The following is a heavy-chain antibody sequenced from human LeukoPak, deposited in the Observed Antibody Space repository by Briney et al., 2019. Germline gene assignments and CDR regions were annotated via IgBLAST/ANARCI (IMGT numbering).Heavy chain of an antibody. V-gene: IGHV4-34*01. CDR1: GGSFSGYY. CDR3: ARLRFLEWLSRAPHAFDI. J-gene: IGHJ3*02. D-gene: IGHD3-3*01. CDR2: IYHSGST. Sequence: SETLSLTCAVYGGSFSGYYWSWIRRPPGKGLEWIGSIYHSGSTYYNPSLKSRVTISVDTSKNQFSLKLSSVTAADTAVYYCARLRFLEWLSRAPHAFDIWGQGTMVTVSS.